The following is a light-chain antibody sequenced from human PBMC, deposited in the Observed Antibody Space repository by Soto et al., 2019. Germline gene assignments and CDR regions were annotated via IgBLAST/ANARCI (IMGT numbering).Light chain of an antibody. Sequence: NFMLTQPHSVSESPGKTVIISCTRSSGSIASNYVQWYQQRPGSSPTTVIYEDNQRPSGVPDRFSGSIDSSSNSASLTISGLETEVEADYFCQSYDATNQVFGGATKLTVL. CDR2: EDN. V-gene: IGLV6-57*01. CDR1: SGSIASNY. J-gene: IGLJ3*02. CDR3: QSYDATNQV.